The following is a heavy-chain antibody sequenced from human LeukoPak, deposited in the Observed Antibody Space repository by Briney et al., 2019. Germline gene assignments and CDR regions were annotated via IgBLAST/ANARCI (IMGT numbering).Heavy chain of an antibody. Sequence: GGSLRLSCAASGFTFDDYTMHWVRQAPGKGLEWVSLISWDGGSTYYADSVKGRFTISRDNSKNSLYLQMNSLRTEDTALYYCAKDYYDFWSGYYTGRAGPVDYWGQGTLVTVSS. D-gene: IGHD3-3*01. CDR2: ISWDGGST. V-gene: IGHV3-43*01. CDR1: GFTFDDYT. J-gene: IGHJ4*02. CDR3: AKDYYDFWSGYYTGRAGPVDY.